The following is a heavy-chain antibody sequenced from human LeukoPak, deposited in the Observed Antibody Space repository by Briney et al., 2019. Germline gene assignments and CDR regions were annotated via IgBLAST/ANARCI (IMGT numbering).Heavy chain of an antibody. J-gene: IGHJ4*02. V-gene: IGHV3-23*01. CDR2: ISGSGGST. CDR1: GFTFSSSA. D-gene: IGHD3-10*01. CDR3: ARVNYYGSGSYSPCDY. Sequence: AGGSLRLSCAASGFTFSSSAMGWVRQAPGMGLEWVSAISGSGGSTNYADSVKGRFTISRDNSKNTLYLQMNSLRAEDTAVYFCARVNYYGSGSYSPCDYWGQGALVTVSS.